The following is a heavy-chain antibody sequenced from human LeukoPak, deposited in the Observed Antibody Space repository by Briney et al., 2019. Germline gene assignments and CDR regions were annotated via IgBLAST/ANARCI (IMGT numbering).Heavy chain of an antibody. D-gene: IGHD2-15*01. J-gene: IGHJ4*02. CDR3: ARSLSGGFDY. CDR1: GGSISSGDYY. V-gene: IGHV4-30-4*08. Sequence: SETLSLTCTVSGGSISSGDYYWSWIRQPPGKGLEWIGYIYYSGSTYYNPSLKSRVTMSVDTSKNQFSLKLSSVTAADTAVYYCARSLSGGFDYWGQGTLVTVSS. CDR2: IYYSGST.